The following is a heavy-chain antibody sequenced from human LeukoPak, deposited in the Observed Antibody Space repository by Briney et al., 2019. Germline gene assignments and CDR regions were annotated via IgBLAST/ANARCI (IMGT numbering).Heavy chain of an antibody. Sequence: PSETLSLTCAVYGGSFSGYYWSWIRQPPGKGLEWIGEINHSGSTNYNTSLKSRVTISVDTSKNQFSLKLSSVTAADTAVYYCARGQRGLWFGELRNWFDPWGQGTLVTVSS. CDR3: ARGQRGLWFGELRNWFDP. CDR2: INHSGST. J-gene: IGHJ5*02. CDR1: GGSFSGYY. V-gene: IGHV4-34*01. D-gene: IGHD3-10*01.